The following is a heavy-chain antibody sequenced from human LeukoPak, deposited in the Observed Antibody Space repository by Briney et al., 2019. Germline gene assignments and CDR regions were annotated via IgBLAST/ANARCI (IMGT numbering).Heavy chain of an antibody. CDR1: GGSISSGGYY. V-gene: IGHV4-31*03. J-gene: IGHJ3*02. Sequence: PSETLSLTCTVSGGSISSGGYYWSWIRQHPGKGLEWIGYIYYSGSTYYNPSLKSRVTISVDTSKNQFSLKLSSVTAADTAVYYCARDGRHYYDSSSYYYTHAFDIWGQGTMVTVSS. D-gene: IGHD3-22*01. CDR2: IYYSGST. CDR3: ARDGRHYYDSSSYYYTHAFDI.